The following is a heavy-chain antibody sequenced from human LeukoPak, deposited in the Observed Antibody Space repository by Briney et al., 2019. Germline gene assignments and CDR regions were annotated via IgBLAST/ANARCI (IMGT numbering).Heavy chain of an antibody. V-gene: IGHV3-21*01. J-gene: IGHJ4*02. Sequence: GGSLRLSCAASGFTFSSYSMNWVRQAPGKGLEWVSSISSSNTYIYYADSVKGRFTISRDNARNSLYLQMNILRAEDTAVYYCARVAIEGAGADYWGQGTLVTVSS. CDR1: GFTFSSYS. CDR3: ARVAIEGAGADY. CDR2: ISSSNTYI. D-gene: IGHD6-13*01.